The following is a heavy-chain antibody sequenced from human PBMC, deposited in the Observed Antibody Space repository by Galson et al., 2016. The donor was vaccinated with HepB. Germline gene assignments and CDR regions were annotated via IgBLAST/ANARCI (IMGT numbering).Heavy chain of an antibody. D-gene: IGHD6-6*01. CDR3: ARDGSSSGHYYFDY. V-gene: IGHV1-18*01. Sequence: SVKVSCKASGYTFTNYAITWVRQAPGQGLEWLGWISTYNGNTNYAQKFQGRVTMTTDTSTSTAYMELRSLRSDDTAVYYCARDGSSSGHYYFDYWGQGTLVTVSS. J-gene: IGHJ4*02. CDR1: GYTFTNYA. CDR2: ISTYNGNT.